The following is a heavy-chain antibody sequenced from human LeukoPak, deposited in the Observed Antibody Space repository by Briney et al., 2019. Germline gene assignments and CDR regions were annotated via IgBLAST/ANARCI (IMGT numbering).Heavy chain of an antibody. Sequence: ASVKVSCKASGYIFTGHYMNWVRQVPGQGLEWMGRINPKTGGTNYAQNFQGRVTMTRDTSISTTYMELSRLRPDDTAVYYCARVGGGLNDAFDIWGQGTMVTVSS. CDR1: GYIFTGHY. V-gene: IGHV1-2*06. J-gene: IGHJ3*02. CDR2: INPKTGGT. D-gene: IGHD5-24*01. CDR3: ARVGGGLNDAFDI.